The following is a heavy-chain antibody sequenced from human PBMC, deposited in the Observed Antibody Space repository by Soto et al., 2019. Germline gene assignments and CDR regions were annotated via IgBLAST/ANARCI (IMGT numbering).Heavy chain of an antibody. D-gene: IGHD3-3*01. CDR2: ISGSGGST. CDR3: AKAGRSLEWLFDYYYYYYMDV. J-gene: IGHJ6*03. Sequence: GGSLRLSCAASGFTFSSYAMSWVRQAPGKGLEWVSAISGSGGSTYYADSVKGRFTISRDNSKNTLYLQMNSLRAEVTAVYYCAKAGRSLEWLFDYYYYYYMDVWGKGTTVTVSS. CDR1: GFTFSSYA. V-gene: IGHV3-23*01.